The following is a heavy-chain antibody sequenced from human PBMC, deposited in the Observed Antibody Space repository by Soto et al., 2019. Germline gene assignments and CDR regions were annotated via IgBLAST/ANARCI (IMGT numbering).Heavy chain of an antibody. J-gene: IGHJ4*02. D-gene: IGHD3-9*01. CDR1: GYTFTSYG. CDR2: ISAYNGNT. Sequence: ASVKVSCKASGYTFTSYGISWVRQAPGQGLEWMGWISAYNGNTNYAQKLQGRVTMTTDTSTSTAYMELRSLRSDDTAVYYCARHYDILTGYIHLVRFDYWGQGTLVTVSS. V-gene: IGHV1-18*01. CDR3: ARHYDILTGYIHLVRFDY.